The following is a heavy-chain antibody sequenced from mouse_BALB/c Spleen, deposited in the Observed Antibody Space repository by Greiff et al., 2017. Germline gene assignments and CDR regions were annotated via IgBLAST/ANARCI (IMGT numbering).Heavy chain of an antibody. CDR1: GFSLTSYD. CDR3: VREGGGSYYAMDY. CDR2: IWTGGGT. J-gene: IGHJ4*01. Sequence: VQVVESGPGLVAPSQSLSITCTVSGFSLTSYDISWIRQPPGKGLEWLGVIWTGGGTNYNSAFMSRLSISKDNSKSQVFLKMNSLQTDDTAIYYCVREGGGSYYAMDYWGQGTSVTVSS. V-gene: IGHV2-9-2*01. D-gene: IGHD3-1*01.